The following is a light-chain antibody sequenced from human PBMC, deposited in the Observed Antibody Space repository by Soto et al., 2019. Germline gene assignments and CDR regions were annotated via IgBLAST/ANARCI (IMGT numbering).Light chain of an antibody. CDR2: DVT. Sequence: QSVRTQPASVSGSPGQSITISCTGTSSDVGGYNYVSWYQHHPDKAPKLVIYDVTNRPSGVSYRFSGSKSGNTASLTISGLQAEDEADYYCTSYTGSPTPFVFGTGTKVTVL. J-gene: IGLJ1*01. CDR1: SSDVGGYNY. CDR3: TSYTGSPTPFV. V-gene: IGLV2-14*03.